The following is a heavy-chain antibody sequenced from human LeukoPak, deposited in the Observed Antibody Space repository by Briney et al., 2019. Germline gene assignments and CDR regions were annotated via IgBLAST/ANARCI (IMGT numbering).Heavy chain of an antibody. CDR3: ARTQPGDDAFDI. CDR1: GFTFSSYS. CDR2: ISSSSSYI. D-gene: IGHD4-17*01. Sequence: GGSLRLSCAAPGFTFSSYSMNWVRQAPGKGLEWVSSISSSSSYIYYADSVKGRFTISRDNSKNTLYLQMNSLRAEDTAVYYCARTQPGDDAFDIWGQGTMVTVSS. V-gene: IGHV3-21*01. J-gene: IGHJ3*02.